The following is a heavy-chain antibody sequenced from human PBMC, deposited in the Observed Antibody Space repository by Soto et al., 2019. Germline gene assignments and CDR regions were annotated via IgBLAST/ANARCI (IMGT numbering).Heavy chain of an antibody. Sequence: QVQLQESGPGLVKPSQTLSLTCTVSGGSISSGGYYWSWIRQHPGKGLEWIGYNYYSGSTYYNPSLKSLVTISVDTSKNQFSLKLSSVTAADTAVYYCARGGGIVVVPAASGYYYYGMDVWGQGTTVTVSS. CDR1: GGSISSGGYY. V-gene: IGHV4-31*01. CDR3: ARGGGIVVVPAASGYYYYGMDV. CDR2: NYYSGST. D-gene: IGHD2-2*01. J-gene: IGHJ6*02.